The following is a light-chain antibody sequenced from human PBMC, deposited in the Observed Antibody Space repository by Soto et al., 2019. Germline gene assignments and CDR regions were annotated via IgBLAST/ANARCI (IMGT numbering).Light chain of an antibody. CDR2: GAS. CDR1: ESVSSNY. J-gene: IGKJ1*01. V-gene: IGKV3-20*01. CDR3: QQYNSYSPWT. Sequence: EIVLTQSPGTLSLSPGERATLSCRATESVSSNYLAWYQQKPGQAPRVLIYGASIRATGIPDRFSGSGSETEFTLTINGLQPDDFATYYCQQYNSYSPWTFGPGTKVDIK.